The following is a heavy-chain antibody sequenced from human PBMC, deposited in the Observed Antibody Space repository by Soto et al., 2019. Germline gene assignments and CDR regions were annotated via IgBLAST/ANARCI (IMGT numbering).Heavy chain of an antibody. CDR1: GFTFSSYA. CDR3: ARDLRRPYGMDV. D-gene: IGHD4-17*01. J-gene: IGHJ6*02. V-gene: IGHV3-23*01. CDR2: ISGSGGST. Sequence: GGSLRLSCAASGFTFSSYAMSWVRQAPGKGLEWVSAISGSGGSTYYADSVKGRFTISRHNSKNTLYLQMNSLRAEDTAVYYCARDLRRPYGMDVWGQGTTVTVSS.